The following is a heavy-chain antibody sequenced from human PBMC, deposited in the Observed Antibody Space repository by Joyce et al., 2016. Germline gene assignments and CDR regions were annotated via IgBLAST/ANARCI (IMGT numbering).Heavy chain of an antibody. CDR2: FIPFFGAA. J-gene: IGHJ6*02. Sequence: QVLLVQSGAAVKRPGSSLRVSCKSSGGDFSNYTVNWVRQAPGQRLEWMGVFIPFFGAAKYAEDFQGRVTLTADQSTRTAYLELSSLTSADTAVYYCARGGTSSDHYFFYTLDVWGPGTTVIVSS. CDR3: ARGGTSSDHYFFYTLDV. CDR1: GGDFSNYT. V-gene: IGHV1-69*12. D-gene: IGHD1-14*01.